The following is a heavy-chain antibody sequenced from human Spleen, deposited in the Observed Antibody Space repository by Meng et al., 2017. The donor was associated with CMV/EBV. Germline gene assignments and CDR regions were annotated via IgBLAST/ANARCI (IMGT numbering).Heavy chain of an antibody. J-gene: IGHJ4*02. CDR2: LSGGGGTT. Sequence: FRFSSYAMRWVRQAPGKGLEWVSGLSGGGGTTYYAGSVKGRFTIARDNSKNTLYLQMNSLRAEDTAVYYCAKDRLDGYGGNSGSFDYWGQGTLVTVSS. D-gene: IGHD4-23*01. CDR1: FRFSSYA. CDR3: AKDRLDGYGGNSGSFDY. V-gene: IGHV3-23*01.